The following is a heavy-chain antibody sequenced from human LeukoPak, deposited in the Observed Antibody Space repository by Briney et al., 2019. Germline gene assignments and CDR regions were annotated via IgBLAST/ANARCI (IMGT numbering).Heavy chain of an antibody. Sequence: GGSLRLSCAASGFTFSSYAMSWVRQAPGKGLEWVSTISGSGGSTYYADSVKGRFTVSRDTSKNTLYLQMNSLRAEDTAVYYCARGPHQHWPLGQFWGQGSLVTVSS. D-gene: IGHD3-16*01. CDR2: ISGSGGST. V-gene: IGHV3-23*01. J-gene: IGHJ4*02. CDR1: GFTFSSYA. CDR3: ARGPHQHWPLGQF.